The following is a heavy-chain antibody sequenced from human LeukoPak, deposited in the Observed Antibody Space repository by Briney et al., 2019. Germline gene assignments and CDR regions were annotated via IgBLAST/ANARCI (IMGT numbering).Heavy chain of an antibody. V-gene: IGHV3-23*01. CDR3: AKDGGLLDAFDI. Sequence: PGGSLRLSCAASGSSFSSYAMSWVRQAPGKGLEWVSAISGSGGSTYYADSVKGRFTISRDNSKNTLYLQMNSLRAEDTAVYYCAKDGGLLDAFDIWGQGTMVTVSS. CDR2: ISGSGGST. J-gene: IGHJ3*02. D-gene: IGHD1-26*01. CDR1: GSSFSSYA.